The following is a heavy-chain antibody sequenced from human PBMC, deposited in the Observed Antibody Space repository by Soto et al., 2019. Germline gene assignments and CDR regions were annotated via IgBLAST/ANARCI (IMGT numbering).Heavy chain of an antibody. CDR2: IRSFGSTT. V-gene: IGHV3-23*01. D-gene: IGHD6-19*01. CDR3: ARDVESGWYEASDS. Sequence: EVQLLESGGDLVQPGGSLRLSCAASGFTFSNYGMSWVRQAPGKGLEWVSGIRSFGSTTYYADSVKGRFTISRDNSKNRLLLQMNSLKGEDTAVYYCARDVESGWYEASDSWGQGTLVTVSS. J-gene: IGHJ4*02. CDR1: GFTFSNYG.